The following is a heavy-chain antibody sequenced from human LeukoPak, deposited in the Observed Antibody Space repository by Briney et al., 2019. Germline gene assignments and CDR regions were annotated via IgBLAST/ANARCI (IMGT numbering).Heavy chain of an antibody. CDR3: ARHAYYDSSGTASDY. Sequence: SETLSLTCAVYGGSFSGYYWSWIRQPPGKGLEWIGEINHSGSTNNNPSLKSRVTISVDTSKNQFSLKLSSVTAADTAVYYCARHAYYDSSGTASDYWGQGTLVTVSS. CDR2: INHSGST. CDR1: GGSFSGYY. V-gene: IGHV4-34*01. D-gene: IGHD3-22*01. J-gene: IGHJ4*02.